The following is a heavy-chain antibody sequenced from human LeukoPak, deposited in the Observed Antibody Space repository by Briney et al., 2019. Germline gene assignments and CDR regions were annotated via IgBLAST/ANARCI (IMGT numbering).Heavy chain of an antibody. J-gene: IGHJ4*02. D-gene: IGHD1-1*01. CDR3: ARGQEFDDGVFDS. CDR1: GFTFSNAW. CDR2: IRSNGTTA. V-gene: IGHV3-23*01. Sequence: GGSLRLSCAASGFTFSNAWMNWVRQAPGKGLEWVSTIRSNGTTAYNADSVKGRFTISRDNSKNTVYLQMNSLGVEDTAIYYCARGQEFDDGVFDSWGQGTLVTVSS.